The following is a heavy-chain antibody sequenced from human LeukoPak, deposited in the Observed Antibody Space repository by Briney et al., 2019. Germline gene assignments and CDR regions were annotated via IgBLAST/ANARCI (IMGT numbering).Heavy chain of an antibody. V-gene: IGHV1-2*02. CDR2: INPNSGGT. D-gene: IGHD6-13*01. CDR1: GYTFTGYY. J-gene: IGHJ4*02. CDR3: ATTELGAAAGTGTFDY. Sequence: GASVKVSCKASGYTFTGYYMHCVRQAPGQGLEWMGWINPNSGGTNYAQKFQGRVTMTRDTSISTAYMELSRLRSDDTAVYYCATTELGAAAGTGTFDYWGQGTLVTVSS.